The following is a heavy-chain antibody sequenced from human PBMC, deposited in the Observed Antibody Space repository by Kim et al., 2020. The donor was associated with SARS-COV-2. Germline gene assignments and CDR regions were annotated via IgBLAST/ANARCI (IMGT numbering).Heavy chain of an antibody. CDR3: ASISMVRGVSPQFDY. J-gene: IGHJ4*02. CDR1: GYSFTSYW. Sequence: GESLKISCKGSGYSFTSYWIGWVRQMPGKGLEWMGIIYPGDSDTRYSPSFQGQVTISADKSISTAYLQWSSLKASDTAMYYCASISMVRGVSPQFDYWGQGTLVTVSS. V-gene: IGHV5-51*01. CDR2: IYPGDSDT. D-gene: IGHD3-10*01.